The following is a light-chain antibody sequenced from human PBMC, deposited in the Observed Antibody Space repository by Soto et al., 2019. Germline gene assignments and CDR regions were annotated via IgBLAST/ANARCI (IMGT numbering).Light chain of an antibody. V-gene: IGKV1-9*01. J-gene: IGKJ3*01. CDR1: QDISNY. CDR3: QQYNS. Sequence: DIQLTQSPSFLSASVGDRVTITCRASQDISNYLAWYQQKPGKAPKFLLYATSTFQSGVPSRFSGSGSGTQFTLTISSLQPDDFATYYCQQYNSFGPGTKVDIK. CDR2: ATS.